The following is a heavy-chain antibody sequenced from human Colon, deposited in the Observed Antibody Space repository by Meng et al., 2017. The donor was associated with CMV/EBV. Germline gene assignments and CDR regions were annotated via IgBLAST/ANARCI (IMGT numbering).Heavy chain of an antibody. Sequence: QVQLQQWGAGLLKPSETLSLTCAVYGGSFSGFHCNWIRQPPGKGLEWIGEIHPGGWTNYNPSPKSRVTMSIDTSKNQFSLKVNSVTAADTAVYFCVRAMNEEINWGQGTLVTVSS. V-gene: IGHV4-34*01. CDR3: VRAMNEEIN. D-gene: IGHD5-24*01. CDR2: IHPGGWT. J-gene: IGHJ4*02. CDR1: GGSFSGFH.